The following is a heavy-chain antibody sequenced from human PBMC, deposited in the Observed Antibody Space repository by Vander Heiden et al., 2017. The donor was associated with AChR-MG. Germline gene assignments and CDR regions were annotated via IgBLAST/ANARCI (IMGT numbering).Heavy chain of an antibody. Sequence: EVQLLESGGGVVQPGGSLRLSCAASGFTFSSYAMGWVRQARGKGLEWVSAISGSGGSTYYASSVKGRFTISRYNSKNTLYLQMNSLRAEDTAVYYCAKEPDSSITMVRGVRWFDPWGQGTLVTVSS. CDR2: ISGSGGST. CDR1: GFTFSSYA. V-gene: IGHV3-23*01. D-gene: IGHD3-10*01. CDR3: AKEPDSSITMVRGVRWFDP. J-gene: IGHJ5*02.